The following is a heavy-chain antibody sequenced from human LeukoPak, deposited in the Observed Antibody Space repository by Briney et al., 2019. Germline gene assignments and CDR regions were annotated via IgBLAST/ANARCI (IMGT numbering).Heavy chain of an antibody. J-gene: IGHJ6*04. CDR3: AKFGSGSAYYYYGMDV. Sequence: GGSLRLSCAASGFTFSSYAMSWVRQAPGKGREWGSAISGSGGSTYYADSVKGRFTISRDNSKNTLYLQMNSLRAEDTAVYYCAKFGSGSAYYYYGMDVWGKGTTVTVSS. CDR1: GFTFSSYA. D-gene: IGHD3-10*01. CDR2: ISGSGGST. V-gene: IGHV3-23*01.